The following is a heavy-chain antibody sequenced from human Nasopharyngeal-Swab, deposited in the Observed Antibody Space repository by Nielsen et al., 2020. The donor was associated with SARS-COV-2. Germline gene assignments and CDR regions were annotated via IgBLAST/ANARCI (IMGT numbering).Heavy chain of an antibody. V-gene: IGHV4-34*01. CDR2: INHSGST. CDR1: GGSFSGYY. CDR3: ARHGVPGVVVVAATDY. J-gene: IGHJ4*01. Sequence: VSLRLSCAVYGGSFSGYYLRWIRHPPGKGLEWIGEINHSGSTNYHPSLKSRVTVSVDTSKNQFSLNLSPVTAADTALYYCARHGVPGVVVVAATDYWGHGTLVTVSS. D-gene: IGHD2-21*01.